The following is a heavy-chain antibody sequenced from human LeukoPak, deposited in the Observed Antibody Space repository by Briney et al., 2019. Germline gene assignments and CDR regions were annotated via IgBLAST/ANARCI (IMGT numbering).Heavy chain of an antibody. Sequence: GGSLRLSCAASGFTVSSNYMSWVRQAPGKGLEWVSVIYSGGSTYYADSVKGRFTISRDNSKNTLYLQMNSLRAEDTAVYYCARDRGTAGGTPYYYYMDVWGKGTTVIVSS. CDR2: IYSGGST. J-gene: IGHJ6*03. CDR1: GFTVSSNY. D-gene: IGHD6-13*01. CDR3: ARDRGTAGGTPYYYYMDV. V-gene: IGHV3-53*01.